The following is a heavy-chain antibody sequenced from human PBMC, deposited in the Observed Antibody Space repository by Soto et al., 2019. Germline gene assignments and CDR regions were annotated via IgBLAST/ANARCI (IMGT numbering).Heavy chain of an antibody. CDR3: ASSGYQQLSGDYYYGMDV. J-gene: IGHJ6*02. CDR2: IIPILGTA. Sequence: TFGSYAISWVRQAPGQGLEWMGGIIPILGTANYAQKFQGRVTITADESTSTAYMELSSLRSEDTAVYYCASSGYQQLSGDYYYGMDVWGQGTTVTVSS. V-gene: IGHV1-69*01. D-gene: IGHD6-13*01. CDR1: TFGSYA.